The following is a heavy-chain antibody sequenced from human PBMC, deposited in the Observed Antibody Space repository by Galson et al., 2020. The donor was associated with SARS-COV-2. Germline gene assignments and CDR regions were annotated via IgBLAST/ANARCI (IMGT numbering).Heavy chain of an antibody. V-gene: IGHV3-30*02. Sequence: GGSLRLSCAASGFTFSGYGMHWVHQAPGKGLEWVAFIPYYGSDKYYANSVKGRFTISRDNSKNTLHLQMTSLRADDTAVYYCAKDLEYSSGWYFDYWGQGTLVTVSS. CDR2: IPYYGSDK. J-gene: IGHJ4*02. D-gene: IGHD6-19*01. CDR3: AKDLEYSSGWYFDY. CDR1: GFTFSGYG.